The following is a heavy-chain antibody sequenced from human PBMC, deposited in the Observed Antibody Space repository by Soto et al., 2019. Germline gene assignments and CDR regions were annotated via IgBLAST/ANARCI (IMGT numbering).Heavy chain of an antibody. D-gene: IGHD6-6*01. V-gene: IGHV5-51*01. CDR1: GYSFTIYW. Sequence: GESLKISCKGSGYSFTIYWIAWVRQMPGKGLEWMGMIYPGDSDTRYSPSFQGQVTISADKSITTAYLQWSSLSASDTAMYYCARSYSSSSYFDYWGQGAMVTVAS. CDR3: ARSYSSSSYFDY. CDR2: IYPGDSDT. J-gene: IGHJ4*02.